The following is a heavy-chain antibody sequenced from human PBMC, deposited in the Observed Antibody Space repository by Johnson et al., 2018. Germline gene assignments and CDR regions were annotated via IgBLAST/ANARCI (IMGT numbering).Heavy chain of an antibody. CDR3: ARGGTSRLNEFDI. CDR2: IYYSGST. D-gene: IGHD1-1*01. CDR1: GGSISSYY. J-gene: IGHJ3*02. Sequence: QVQLQESGPGLVKPSETXSLTCTVSGGSISSYYWSWVRQPPGKGLKWIGYIYYSGSTNYNPSLKSRVTISVDTSKNQFSLKLSSVTAADTAVYYCARGGTSRLNEFDIWGQGTMVTVSS. V-gene: IGHV4-59*01.